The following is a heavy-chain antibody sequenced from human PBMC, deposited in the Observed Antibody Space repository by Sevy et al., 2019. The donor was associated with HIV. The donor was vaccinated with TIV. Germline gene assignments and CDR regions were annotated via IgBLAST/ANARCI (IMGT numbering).Heavy chain of an antibody. V-gene: IGHV3-30*18. CDR1: GFTFSAYD. Sequence: GGSLRLSCAASGFTFSAYDMHWVRQAPGKGLGWVAIISSDGSYRYYADSVRGRFSMSKDNSKNTMYLQISALSIEDTAVYYCAKNRPPGGSYFSRHAMDVWGRGTTVTVSS. CDR3: AKNRPPGGSYFSRHAMDV. CDR2: ISSDGSYR. D-gene: IGHD3-16*01. J-gene: IGHJ6*02.